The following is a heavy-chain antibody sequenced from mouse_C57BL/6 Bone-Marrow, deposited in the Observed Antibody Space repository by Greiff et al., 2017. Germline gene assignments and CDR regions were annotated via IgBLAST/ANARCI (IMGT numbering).Heavy chain of an antibody. Sequence: VQLVESGPGLVAPSQRLSITCTVSGFSLTSYGVHWVRQPPGKGLEWLVVIWSDGSTTYNSALKSRLSISKDNSKSQVFLKMNSLQTDDTAMYYCARCYDGYLYYAMDYWGQGTSVTVSS. D-gene: IGHD2-3*01. J-gene: IGHJ4*01. CDR1: GFSLTSYG. CDR3: ARCYDGYLYYAMDY. V-gene: IGHV2-6*03. CDR2: IWSDGST.